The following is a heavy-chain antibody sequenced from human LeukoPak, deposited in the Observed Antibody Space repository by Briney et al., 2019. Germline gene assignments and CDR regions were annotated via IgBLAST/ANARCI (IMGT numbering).Heavy chain of an antibody. V-gene: IGHV1-8*01. J-gene: IGHJ4*02. CDR2: MNPNSGNT. CDR1: RYTFSSYD. Sequence: ASVKVSCKASRYTFSSYDINWVRQATGQGLEWMGWMNPNSGNTDYAQRFQGRVTMTRNTSISTAYMELSSLRSEDTAVYYCARGDFGDYFLDYWGQGTLVTVSS. D-gene: IGHD4-17*01. CDR3: ARGDFGDYFLDY.